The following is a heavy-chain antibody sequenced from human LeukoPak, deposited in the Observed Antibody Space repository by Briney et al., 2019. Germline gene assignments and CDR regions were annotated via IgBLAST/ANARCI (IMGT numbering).Heavy chain of an antibody. V-gene: IGHV4-39*01. D-gene: IGHD6-13*01. CDR1: GGSISSSSYY. CDR3: ARLSRSSWYSLDY. CDR2: IYYSGST. Sequence: RPSETLSLTCTVSGGSISSSSYYWGWIRQPPGKGLEWIGRIYYSGSTYYNPSLKSRGTRSVAPSKNQFSLKLSSVTAADTAVCYCARLSRSSWYSLDYWGQGTLVTVSS. J-gene: IGHJ4*02.